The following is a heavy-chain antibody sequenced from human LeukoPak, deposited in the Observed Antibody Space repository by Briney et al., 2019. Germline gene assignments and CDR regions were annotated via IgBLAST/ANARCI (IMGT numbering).Heavy chain of an antibody. Sequence: SVKVSCKTSGGTFSSYAFTWVRQAPGQGLEWMGVIIPSFETPHYAQKFQGGVTFTADESTTTVYMELSSLKSDDTAIYYCAAGHGGDYNYYDIDVWGRGTTVTVSS. V-gene: IGHV1-69*13. CDR3: AAGHGGDYNYYDIDV. CDR2: IIPSFETP. D-gene: IGHD4-17*01. J-gene: IGHJ6*04. CDR1: GGTFSSYA.